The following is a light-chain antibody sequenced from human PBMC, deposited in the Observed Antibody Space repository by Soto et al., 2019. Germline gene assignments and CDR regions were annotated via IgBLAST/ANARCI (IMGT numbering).Light chain of an antibody. CDR2: TAS. J-gene: IGKJ1*01. Sequence: DIQMTQSPSSLSASVGDRVTITCRASQGIRNDLGWYQQKPGKAPKRLIYTASTRAPGFPARFSGSGSGTDFTLTISSLQSEDFAVYYCQQYNNWPWTFGQGTKVDIK. V-gene: IGKV1-17*01. CDR1: QGIRND. CDR3: QQYNNWPWT.